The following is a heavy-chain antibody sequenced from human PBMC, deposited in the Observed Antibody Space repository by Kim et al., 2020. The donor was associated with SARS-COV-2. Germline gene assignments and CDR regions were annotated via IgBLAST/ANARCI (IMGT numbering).Heavy chain of an antibody. CDR2: ISSNSASI. D-gene: IGHD6-19*01. Sequence: GSLRLSCAASGFSFSSYKMNWVRQAPGKGLEWVSVISSNSASIYYADSVKGRFTISRDNTKNSLYLQMNSLRVEDTAVYYCTTQLFSVAENYWGQGTLLTVSS. CDR1: GFSFSSYK. J-gene: IGHJ4*02. CDR3: TTQLFSVAENY. V-gene: IGHV3-21*01.